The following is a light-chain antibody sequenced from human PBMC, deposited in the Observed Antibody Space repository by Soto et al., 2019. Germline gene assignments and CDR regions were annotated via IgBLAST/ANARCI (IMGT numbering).Light chain of an antibody. CDR3: QAWDSSNYV. CDR1: KLGDKY. V-gene: IGLV3-1*01. J-gene: IGLJ1*01. Sequence: SYELTQPPSVSVSPGQTASITCSGDKLGDKYACWYQQKPGQSPVLVIYQDSKRASGIPERFSGSNSGNTATLTISGTQAMDEADYYCQAWDSSNYVFGTGTKLTVL. CDR2: QDS.